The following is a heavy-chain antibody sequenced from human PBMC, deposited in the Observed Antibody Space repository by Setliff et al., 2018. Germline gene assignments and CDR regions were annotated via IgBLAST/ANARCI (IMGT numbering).Heavy chain of an antibody. CDR3: AKNGFGVVALGVNNWFDP. Sequence: PGGSLRLSCAASGFTFSSYTMTWVRLAPGKGLEWVSDISGSGGSTYYADSVKGRFTISRDNSKNTLYLQMNSLRAADTAVYYCAKNGFGVVALGVNNWFDPWGQGTLVTVSS. J-gene: IGHJ5*02. V-gene: IGHV3-23*01. CDR2: ISGSGGST. D-gene: IGHD3-10*01. CDR1: GFTFSSYT.